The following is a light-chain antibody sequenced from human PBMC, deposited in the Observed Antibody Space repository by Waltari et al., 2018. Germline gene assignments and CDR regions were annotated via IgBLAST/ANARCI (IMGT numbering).Light chain of an antibody. CDR1: SSNVGKNY. V-gene: IGLV1-51*02. CDR3: GTWDSSLSGAV. Sequence: QSVLTQPPSVSAAPGQRVTISCSGGSSNVGKNYVSWYRQLPGTAPQLLIFEDSGRPSGIPGLFSGSKSGTSATLDITGLQSGDEADYYCGTWDSSLSGAVFGGGTHLTVL. J-gene: IGLJ7*01. CDR2: EDS.